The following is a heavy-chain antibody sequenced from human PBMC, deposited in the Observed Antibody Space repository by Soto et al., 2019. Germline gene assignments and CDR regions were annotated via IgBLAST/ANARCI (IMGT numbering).Heavy chain of an antibody. J-gene: IGHJ6*02. CDR3: ARVTTVTNYYYYGMDV. D-gene: IGHD4-17*01. CDR1: GFTFSSYW. Sequence: EVQLVESGGGLVQPGGSLRLSCAASGFTFSSYWMSWVRQAPGKGLEWVANIKQDGSEKYYVDSVKGRFTIYRDNAKNSLYLQMNSLRAEDTAVYYCARVTTVTNYYYYGMDVWGQGTTVTVSS. CDR2: IKQDGSEK. V-gene: IGHV3-7*01.